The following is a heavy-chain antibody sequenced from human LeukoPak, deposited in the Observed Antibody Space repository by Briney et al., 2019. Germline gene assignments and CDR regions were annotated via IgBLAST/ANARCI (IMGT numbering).Heavy chain of an antibody. D-gene: IGHD3/OR15-3a*01. CDR1: GYTFTDYY. CDR2: VDPEDGET. V-gene: IGHV1-69-2*01. J-gene: IGHJ4*02. Sequence: ATVKISCKASGYTFTDYYMHWVQQAPGKGLEWMGRVDPEDGETIYAEKFQGRVTMTRNTSISTAYMELSSLRSEDTAVYYCARLGQSSGYWGQGTLVTVSS. CDR3: ARLGQSSGY.